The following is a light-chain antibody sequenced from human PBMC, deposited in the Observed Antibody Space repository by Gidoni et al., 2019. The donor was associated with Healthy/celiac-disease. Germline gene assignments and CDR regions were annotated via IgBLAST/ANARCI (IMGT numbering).Light chain of an antibody. CDR1: QSVSSSY. CDR3: QQYGSSPGT. J-gene: IGKJ1*01. CDR2: GAS. V-gene: IGKV3-20*01. Sequence: SQSVSSSYLAWYQQKPGQAPRLLIYGASSRATGIPDRFSDSGSGTDFTLTISRLEPEDFAVYYCQQYGSSPGTFGQGTKVEIK.